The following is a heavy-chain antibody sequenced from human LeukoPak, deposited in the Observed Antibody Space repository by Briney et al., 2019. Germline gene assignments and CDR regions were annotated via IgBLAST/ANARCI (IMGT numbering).Heavy chain of an antibody. J-gene: IGHJ4*02. CDR2: IKSKADGETI. V-gene: IGHV3-15*07. CDR3: STLTSRGLSDS. CDR1: GFTFTNAW. D-gene: IGHD1-20*01. Sequence: GGSLRLSCPASGFTFTNAWMNWVRQAPGKGLEWVGRIKSKADGETIDYAAPVKGRFTFSRDDSKNMLYLQMNSLKSEDTAVYYCSTLTSRGLSDSWGQGTLVTVSS.